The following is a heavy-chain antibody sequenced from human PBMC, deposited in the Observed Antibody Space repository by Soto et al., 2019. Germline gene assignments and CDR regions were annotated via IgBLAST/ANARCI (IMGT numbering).Heavy chain of an antibody. J-gene: IGHJ3*02. CDR1: GGTFSSYT. Sequence: SVKVSCKASGGTFSSYTISWVRQAPGQGLEWMGRIIPILGIANYAQKFQGRVTITADKSTSTAYMELSSLRSEDTAVYYCAIDPILAYCGGDCYPDAFDIWGQGTMVTVSS. V-gene: IGHV1-69*04. CDR3: AIDPILAYCGGDCYPDAFDI. CDR2: IIPILGIA. D-gene: IGHD2-21*02.